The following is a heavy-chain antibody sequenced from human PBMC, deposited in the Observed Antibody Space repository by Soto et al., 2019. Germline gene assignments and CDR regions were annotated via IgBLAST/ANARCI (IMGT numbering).Heavy chain of an antibody. Sequence: QVQLVESGGGVVQPGRSLRLSCAASGFTFSYYGIHWVRQAPGKGLEWVAFISNDGSNKYYADSVMGRFTISRDNSKKRLFWEKNSLGAGGTGVDYWAKKGGFRRLFYGGGGGNYYYGMDVWGQGTAVTVSS. D-gene: IGHD3-16*01. J-gene: IGHJ6*02. CDR1: GFTFSYYG. CDR3: AKKGGFRRLFYGGGGGNYYYGMDV. V-gene: IGHV3-30*18. CDR2: ISNDGSNK.